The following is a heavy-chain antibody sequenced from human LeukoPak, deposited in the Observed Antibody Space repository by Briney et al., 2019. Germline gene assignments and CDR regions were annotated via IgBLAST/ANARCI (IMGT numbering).Heavy chain of an antibody. Sequence: PGGSLRLSCAASGFTFSSYSMNWVRQAPGKGLEWLAVVLSDGSDQYYGDSVQGRFTVSRDNSKNTLYLQMDNLRFEDTAVYYCARVSKPGRFDYYYMDVWGKGTTVIVSS. D-gene: IGHD2/OR15-2a*01. J-gene: IGHJ6*03. V-gene: IGHV3-30*03. CDR2: VLSDGSDQ. CDR3: ARVSKPGRFDYYYMDV. CDR1: GFTFSSYS.